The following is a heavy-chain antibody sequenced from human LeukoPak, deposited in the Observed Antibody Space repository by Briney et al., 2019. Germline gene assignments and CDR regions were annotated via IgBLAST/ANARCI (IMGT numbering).Heavy chain of an antibody. Sequence: SETLSLTCTVSGGSISSYYWSWIRQPPGKGLEWIGYIYYSGSTNYNPSLKSRVTISVDTSKNQFSLNLTSVTAADTAVYYCARLSVIVGAALEYYYYYMDVWGQGTTVTVSS. J-gene: IGHJ6*03. CDR2: IYYSGST. CDR1: GGSISSYY. V-gene: IGHV4-59*08. D-gene: IGHD1-26*01. CDR3: ARLSVIVGAALEYYYYYMDV.